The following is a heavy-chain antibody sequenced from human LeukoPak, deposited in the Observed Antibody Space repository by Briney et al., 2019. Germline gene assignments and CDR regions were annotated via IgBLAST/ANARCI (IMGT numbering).Heavy chain of an antibody. CDR1: GGSFSGYY. D-gene: IGHD3-3*01. Sequence: SETLSLTCAVYGGSFSGYYWSWIRQPPGKGLEWIGEINHSGSTNYNPSLRSRVTISVDTSKNQFSLKLSSVTAADTAVYYCARGSGVENFWSGYYSAFDIWGQGTMVTVSS. J-gene: IGHJ3*02. CDR3: ARGSGVENFWSGYYSAFDI. V-gene: IGHV4-34*01. CDR2: INHSGST.